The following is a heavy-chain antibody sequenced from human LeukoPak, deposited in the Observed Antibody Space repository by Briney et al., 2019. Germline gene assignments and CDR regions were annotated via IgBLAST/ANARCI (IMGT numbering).Heavy chain of an antibody. CDR2: ISGGGGTT. J-gene: IGHJ4*02. CDR1: GFTFSSYA. V-gene: IGHV3-23*01. D-gene: IGHD1-7*01. CDR3: ARGRGAISGTTLDY. Sequence: PGGSLRLSCAASGFTFSSYAMNWVRQAPGKGLEWVSAISGGGGTTYYADSVKGRFTISRDNSKNTLYLQMNSLRVEDTAVYYCARGRGAISGTTLDYWGQGSLVTVSS.